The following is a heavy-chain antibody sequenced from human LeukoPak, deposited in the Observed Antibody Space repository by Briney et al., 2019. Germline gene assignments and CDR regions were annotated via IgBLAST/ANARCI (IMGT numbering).Heavy chain of an antibody. J-gene: IGHJ3*01. CDR3: ARDRAGLGLLDF. CDR1: GGPISSGGYS. Sequence: SQTLSLTCDVSGGPISSGGYSWTWIRQPPGKGLEWIGNIFQSGSPSYNPSLRSRVTISVDTSRNHFSLELISVTAADTAMYYCARDRAGLGLLDFWGQGTMVTVSS. D-gene: IGHD1-26*01. V-gene: IGHV4-30-2*01. CDR2: IFQSGSP.